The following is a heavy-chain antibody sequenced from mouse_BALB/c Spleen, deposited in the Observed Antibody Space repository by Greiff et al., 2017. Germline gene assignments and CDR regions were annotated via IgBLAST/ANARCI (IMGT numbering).Heavy chain of an antibody. CDR2: INPSNGRT. CDR3: ARYRARRGMDY. CDR1: GYTFTSYW. V-gene: IGHV1S81*02. D-gene: IGHD3-1*01. J-gene: IGHJ4*01. Sequence: VQLQQSGAELVKPGASVKLSCKASGYTFTSYWMHWVKQRPGQGLEWIGEINPSNGRTNYNEKFKSKATLTVDKSSSTAYMQLSSLTSEDSAVYYCARYRARRGMDYWGQGTSVTVSS.